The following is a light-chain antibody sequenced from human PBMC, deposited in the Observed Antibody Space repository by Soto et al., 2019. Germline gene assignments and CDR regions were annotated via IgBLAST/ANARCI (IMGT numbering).Light chain of an antibody. CDR3: QHYGSSPLFT. J-gene: IGKJ3*01. CDR1: QSVSSSY. Sequence: EFVLTQSPGTLSLSPGERATLSCRASQSVSSSYLAWYQQKPGQAPRLLIYGASSRATGIPDRFSGSGSGTDFTLTISRLEPEDFAVYYCQHYGSSPLFTFRPGTKVDIK. V-gene: IGKV3-20*01. CDR2: GAS.